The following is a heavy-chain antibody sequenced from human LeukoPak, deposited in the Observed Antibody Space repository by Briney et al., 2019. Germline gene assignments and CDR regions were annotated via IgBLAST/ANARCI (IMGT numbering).Heavy chain of an antibody. CDR3: ARRTRRIAAAGTLGYYFDY. CDR1: GGSISSSSYY. J-gene: IGHJ4*02. CDR2: IYYSGST. V-gene: IGHV4-39*01. Sequence: SETLSLTCTVSGGSISSSSYYWGWIRQPPGKGREWIGSIYYSGSTYYNPSLKSRVTISVDTSKNQFSLKLSSVTAADTAVYYCARRTRRIAAAGTLGYYFDYWGQGTLVTVSS. D-gene: IGHD6-13*01.